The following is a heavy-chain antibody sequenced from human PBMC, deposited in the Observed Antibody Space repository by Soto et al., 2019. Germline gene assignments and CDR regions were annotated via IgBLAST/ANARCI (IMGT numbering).Heavy chain of an antibody. V-gene: IGHV3-33*01. D-gene: IGHD3-22*01. Sequence: QVQLVESGGGVVQPGGSLRLSCEASGFTFSTYGMHWIRQAPGKGLEWLAIIWNDGSNEYYADSVKGRFTISRDNSKNTFYLQLNNLRAEDTAVYFCARDQTDSGGYSEYWGQGTLVTVSS. CDR2: IWNDGSNE. CDR3: ARDQTDSGGYSEY. CDR1: GFTFSTYG. J-gene: IGHJ4*02.